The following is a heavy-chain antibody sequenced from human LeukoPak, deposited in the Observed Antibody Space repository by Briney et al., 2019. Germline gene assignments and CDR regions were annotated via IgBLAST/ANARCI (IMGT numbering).Heavy chain of an antibody. Sequence: SETLSLTCTVSGGSISSYYWSWIRQPPGKGLEWIGYIYYSGSTNYNPSLKSRVTISVDTSKNQFSLKLSSVTAADTAVYYCARGSSSWTSWDQGTLVTVSS. V-gene: IGHV4-59*01. J-gene: IGHJ4*02. D-gene: IGHD6-13*01. CDR2: IYYSGST. CDR3: ARGSSSWTS. CDR1: GGSISSYY.